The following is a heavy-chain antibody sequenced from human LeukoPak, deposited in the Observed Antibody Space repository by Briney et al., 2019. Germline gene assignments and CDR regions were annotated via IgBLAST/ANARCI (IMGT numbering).Heavy chain of an antibody. CDR2: ISWNSGSI. CDR1: GFTFDDYA. CDR3: AKDRGAAAWPRGAFDI. D-gene: IGHD6-13*01. V-gene: IGHV3-9*01. J-gene: IGHJ3*02. Sequence: PGGSLRLSCAASGFTFDDYAMHWVRQAPGKGLEWVSGISWNSGSIGYADSVKGRFTISRDNAKNSLYLQMNSLRAEDTALYYCAKDRGAAAWPRGAFDIWGQGTMVTVSS.